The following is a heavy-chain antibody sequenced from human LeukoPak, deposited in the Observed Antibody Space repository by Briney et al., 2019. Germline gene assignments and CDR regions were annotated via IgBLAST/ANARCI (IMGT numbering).Heavy chain of an antibody. J-gene: IGHJ4*02. V-gene: IGHV1-2*02. D-gene: IGHD6-19*01. CDR2: INPNSGGT. CDR1: GYTFTGYY. CDR3: ARDRGIAVAGRDY. Sequence: ASVKVSCKASGYTFTGYYMHWVRQAPGQGLEWMGWINPNSGGTNYAQKFQSRVTMTRDTSISTAYMELSRLRSDDTAVYYCARDRGIAVAGRDYWGQGTLVTVSS.